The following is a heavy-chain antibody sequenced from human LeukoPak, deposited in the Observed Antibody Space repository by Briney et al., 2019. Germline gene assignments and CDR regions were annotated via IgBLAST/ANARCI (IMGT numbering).Heavy chain of an antibody. V-gene: IGHV3-21*04. D-gene: IGHD4-17*01. J-gene: IGHJ5*02. CDR2: ISSSSSYI. CDR3: VMESVTAGWFDP. CDR1: GFTFSSYN. Sequence: NPGGSLRLSCAASGFTFSSYNLNWVRQAPGKGLEWVSSISSSSSYIYYADSVRGRFTITRDNAKSSLYLQMNSLRAEDTAVYYCVMESVTAGWFDPWGQGTLVTVSS.